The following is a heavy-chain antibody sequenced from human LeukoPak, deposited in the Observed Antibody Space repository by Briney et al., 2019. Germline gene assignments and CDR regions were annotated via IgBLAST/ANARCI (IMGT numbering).Heavy chain of an antibody. CDR1: GLSFSTSW. D-gene: IGHD4-11*01. CDR2: INPDESEK. J-gene: IGHJ4*02. CDR3: VRDLHYSRLDY. Sequence: GGPLRLSCAVSGLSFSTSWMDWVRQAPGEGLEWVASINPDESEKYSAGSVKGRFTISRDNAKNSLFLQMENLRVEDTAFYYCVRDLHYSRLDYWGQGMLVAVSS. V-gene: IGHV3-7*01.